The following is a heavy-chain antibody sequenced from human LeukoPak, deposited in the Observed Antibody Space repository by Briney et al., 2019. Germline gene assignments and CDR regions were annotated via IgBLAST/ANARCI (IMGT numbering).Heavy chain of an antibody. CDR2: ISYDGSNK. J-gene: IGHJ3*02. CDR1: GFTFSSYG. D-gene: IGHD3-10*01. CDR3: AKGLLWFGEMDAFDI. Sequence: GRSLRLSCAASGFTFSSYGTHWVRQAPGKGLEWVAVISYDGSNKYYADSVKGRFTISRDNSKNTLYLQMNSLRAEDTAVYYCAKGLLWFGEMDAFDIWGQGTMVTVSS. V-gene: IGHV3-30*18.